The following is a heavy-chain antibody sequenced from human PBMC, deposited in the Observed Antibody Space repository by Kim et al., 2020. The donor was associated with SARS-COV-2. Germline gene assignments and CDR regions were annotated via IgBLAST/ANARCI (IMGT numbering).Heavy chain of an antibody. Sequence: SETLSLTYTVSGGSIRSSSYYWGWIRQPPGKGLEWIGSIYYSGSTYYNPSLKSRVTTSVDTSKNQFSLKLRSVTAADTAVYYCARLSGSYDILTGYPIDCWGQGTLVTVSS. CDR3: ARLSGSYDILTGYPIDC. CDR1: GGSIRSSSYY. D-gene: IGHD3-9*01. V-gene: IGHV4-39*01. J-gene: IGHJ4*02. CDR2: IYYSGST.